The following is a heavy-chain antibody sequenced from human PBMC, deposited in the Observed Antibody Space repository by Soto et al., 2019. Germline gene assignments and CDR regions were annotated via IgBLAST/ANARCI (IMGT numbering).Heavy chain of an antibody. CDR3: ARDHSSIAVAGTTLDY. Sequence: VQLVESGGGLVKPGGSLRLSCAASGFTFSSYSMHWVRQAPGKGLEWVAVIWYDGSNKYYADSVKGRFTISRDNSKNTLYLQMNSLRAEDTAVYYCARDHSSIAVAGTTLDYWGQGTLVTVSS. D-gene: IGHD6-19*01. CDR2: IWYDGSNK. V-gene: IGHV3-33*08. CDR1: GFTFSSYS. J-gene: IGHJ4*02.